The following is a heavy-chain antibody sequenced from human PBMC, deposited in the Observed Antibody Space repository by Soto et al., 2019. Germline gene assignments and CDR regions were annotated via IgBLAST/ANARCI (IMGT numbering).Heavy chain of an antibody. CDR3: TRLDSSLVHYGMDV. CDR2: IKPDGSEK. V-gene: IGHV3-7*01. J-gene: IGHJ6*02. D-gene: IGHD1-1*01. Sequence: PGGSLRLSCAASEFTFSNYWMSWVRQAPGKGLEWVAKIKPDGSEKYYVDSVKGRFTISRDNSKNSLYLQMDSLRAEDTAVYYCTRLDSSLVHYGMDVWGQGTTVTVSS. CDR1: EFTFSNYW.